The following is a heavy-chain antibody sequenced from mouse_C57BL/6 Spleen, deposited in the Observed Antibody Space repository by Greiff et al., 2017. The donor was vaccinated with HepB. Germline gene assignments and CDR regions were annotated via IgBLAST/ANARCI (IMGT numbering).Heavy chain of an antibody. CDR2: ISSGSSTI. V-gene: IGHV5-17*01. CDR3: ARDGVLRYYFDY. Sequence: VQLKESGGGLVKPGGSLKLSCAASGFTFSDYGMHWVRQAPEKGLEWVAYISSGSSTIYYADTVKGRFTISRDNAKNTLFLQMTSLRSEDTAMYYCARDGVLRYYFDYWGQGTTLTVSS. D-gene: IGHD1-1*01. CDR1: GFTFSDYG. J-gene: IGHJ2*01.